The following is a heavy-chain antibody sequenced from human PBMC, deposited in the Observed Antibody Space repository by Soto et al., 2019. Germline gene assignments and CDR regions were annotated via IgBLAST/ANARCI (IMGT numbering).Heavy chain of an antibody. CDR2: IVDYNNRT. Sequence: QIELVQSGAEVKKPGASVKVSCKASGYTLSIYGIQWVRQAPGQGLEWMGWIVDYNNRTIYAQKFQDRVTLTTDTSTTTAFMEVRTLTSDDTAVYYCARAGDYFGDYWGQGTLVTVSS. D-gene: IGHD3-10*01. V-gene: IGHV1-18*01. CDR1: GYTLSIYG. J-gene: IGHJ4*02. CDR3: ARAGDYFGDY.